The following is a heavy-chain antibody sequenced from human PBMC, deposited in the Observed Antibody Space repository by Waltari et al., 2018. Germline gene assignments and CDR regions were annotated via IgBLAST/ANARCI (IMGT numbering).Heavy chain of an antibody. V-gene: IGHV1-2*06. CDR1: GYPFTGHY. CDR3: ARGDGYTDYWLDP. J-gene: IGHJ5*02. D-gene: IGHD5-12*01. CDR2: IKPKRVAT. Sequence: QVQLVQSGAEVKKPRASVKVSCKASGYPFTGHYIHWVRQAPGQGVEWMGRIKPKRVATNYAKKFQGRVTRTRSTSISTAYMELRRLRSDDTAVYYCARGDGYTDYWLDPWGQGTLVTVSS.